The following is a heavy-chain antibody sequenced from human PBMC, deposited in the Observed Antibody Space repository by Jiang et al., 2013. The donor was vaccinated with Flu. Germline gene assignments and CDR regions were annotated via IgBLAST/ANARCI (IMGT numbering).Heavy chain of an antibody. Sequence: VQLLESGGGVVQPGRSLRLSCAASGFTFSSYGMHWVRQAPGKGLEWVAVISYDGSNKYYADSVKGRFTISRDNSKNTLYLQMNSLRAEDTAVYYCAKDPYSSGGYFDRLGP. D-gene: IGHD6-19*01. J-gene: IGHJ2*01. CDR3: AKDPYSSGGYFDR. CDR2: ISYDGSNK. V-gene: IGHV3-30*18. CDR1: GFTFSSYG.